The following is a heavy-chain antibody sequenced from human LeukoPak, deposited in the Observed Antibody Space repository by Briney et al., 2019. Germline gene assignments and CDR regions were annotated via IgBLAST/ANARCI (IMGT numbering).Heavy chain of an antibody. CDR1: GYSFTSYW. V-gene: IGHV5-51*01. D-gene: IGHD4-17*01. CDR2: IYPGDSDT. CDR3: ARPRHDYGDYDDGWWFDP. Sequence: GASLKISCKGSGYSFTSYWIGWVRQLPGKGLEWMGIIYPGDSDTRYSPSFQGQVTISADKSISTAYLQWSSLKASDTAMYYCARPRHDYGDYDDGWWFDPWGQGTLVTVSS. J-gene: IGHJ5*02.